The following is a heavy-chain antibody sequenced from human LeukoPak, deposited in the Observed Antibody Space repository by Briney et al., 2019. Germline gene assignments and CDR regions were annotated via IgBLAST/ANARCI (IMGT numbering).Heavy chain of an antibody. Sequence: ASVKVSCKASGYTFTGYYMHWVRQAPGQGLEWMGWINPNSGGTNYAQKFQGRVTMTRDTSISTAYMELSRLRSDDTAAYYCAREGCSGGSSYFDYWGQGTLVTVSS. V-gene: IGHV1-2*02. CDR3: AREGCSGGSSYFDY. J-gene: IGHJ4*02. CDR2: INPNSGGT. D-gene: IGHD2-15*01. CDR1: GYTFTGYY.